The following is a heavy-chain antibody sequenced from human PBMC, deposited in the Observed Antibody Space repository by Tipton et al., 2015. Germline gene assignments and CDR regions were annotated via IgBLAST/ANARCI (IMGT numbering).Heavy chain of an antibody. J-gene: IGHJ4*02. D-gene: IGHD4-23*01. Sequence: SLRLSCAASGFTFGSYAMSWVRQAPGKGLEWVSGISGSGVSTFYADSVKGRVTISRDNSNNTLYLQMNSLRRDDTAVYFCANDSRSFGGNSAFYYWGQGTLVTVSS. V-gene: IGHV3-23*01. CDR2: ISGSGVST. CDR1: GFTFGSYA. CDR3: ANDSRSFGGNSAFYY.